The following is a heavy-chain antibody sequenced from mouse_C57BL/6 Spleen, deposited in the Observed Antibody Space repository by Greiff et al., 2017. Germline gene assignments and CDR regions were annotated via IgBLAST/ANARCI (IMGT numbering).Heavy chain of an antibody. CDR2: IDPETGGT. Sequence: QVQLKQSGAELVRPGASVTLSCKASGYTFTDYEMHWVKQTPVHGLEWIGAIDPETGGTAYNQKFKGKAILTADKSSSTAYMELRSLTSEDSAVYCCTVYYGSSYDWYFDVWGTGTTVTVSS. D-gene: IGHD1-1*01. V-gene: IGHV1-15*01. CDR3: TVYYGSSYDWYFDV. CDR1: GYTFTDYE. J-gene: IGHJ1*03.